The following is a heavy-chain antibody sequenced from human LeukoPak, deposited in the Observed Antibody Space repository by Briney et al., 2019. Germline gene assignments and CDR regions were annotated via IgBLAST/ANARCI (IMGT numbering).Heavy chain of an antibody. Sequence: PSETLSLTCTVSGGPINFYYWSWIRQPPGKGLEWIGYISDSGSTNYNPSLKSRVTISVQTSKNQFSLKMRSVTAADTAVYYCAREQGWTGHYYDSTADWGDAFDVWGQGTVVTVSS. CDR3: AREQGWTGHYYDSTADWGDAFDV. J-gene: IGHJ3*01. CDR2: ISDSGST. CDR1: GGPINFYY. V-gene: IGHV4-59*13. D-gene: IGHD3-22*01.